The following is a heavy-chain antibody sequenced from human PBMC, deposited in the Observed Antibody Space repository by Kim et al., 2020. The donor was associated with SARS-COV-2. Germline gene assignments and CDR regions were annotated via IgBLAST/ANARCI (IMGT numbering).Heavy chain of an antibody. CDR2: IKQDGSEK. Sequence: GGSLRLSCAASGFTFSSYWMSWVRQAPGKGLEWVANIKQDGSEKYYVDSVKGRFTISRDNAKNSLYLQMNSLRAEDTAVYFCARTPHDFLSGYYFYWFDPWGQGTLVTVSS. CDR3: ARTPHDFLSGYYFYWFDP. J-gene: IGHJ5*02. D-gene: IGHD3-3*01. V-gene: IGHV3-7*01. CDR1: GFTFSSYW.